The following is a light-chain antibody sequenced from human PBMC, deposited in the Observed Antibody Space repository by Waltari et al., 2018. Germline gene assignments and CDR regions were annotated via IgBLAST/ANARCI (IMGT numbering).Light chain of an antibody. V-gene: IGKV3-11*01. Sequence: EIVLTQSPVTLSLPAGERATLSCRASESVSNYLAWYQQKPGQSPTLLIYDTSKRATGIPGRFIGSGYGTDFTLTINNLEAEDFALYYCQQGVILPLTFGGGTKLETK. J-gene: IGKJ4*01. CDR1: ESVSNY. CDR3: QQGVILPLT. CDR2: DTS.